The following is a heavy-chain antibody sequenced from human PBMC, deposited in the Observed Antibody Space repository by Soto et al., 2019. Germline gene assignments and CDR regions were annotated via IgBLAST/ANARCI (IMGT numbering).Heavy chain of an antibody. V-gene: IGHV1-3*01. CDR3: ARKDYYGAGIYYFDH. D-gene: IGHD3-10*01. CDR2: INVANGDA. CDR1: GGTFSSYA. J-gene: IGHJ4*02. Sequence: GASVKVSCKSSGGTFSSYAISCVRQAPGQRLEWMGWINVANGDAGYSQKFQGRVTVTRDTSASTVYMELSSLTSEDTAVYYCARKDYYGAGIYYFDHWGQGTLVTVSS.